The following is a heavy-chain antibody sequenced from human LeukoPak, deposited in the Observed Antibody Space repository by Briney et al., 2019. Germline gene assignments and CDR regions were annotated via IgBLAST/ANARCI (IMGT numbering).Heavy chain of an antibody. V-gene: IGHV4-59*08. CDR3: ATSPEYSGSYFDY. J-gene: IGHJ4*02. Sequence: SETLSLTCTVSGGSISSYYWNWIRQPPGKGLEWIGYIYYSGSTNYNPSLKSRVTISVDTSKNQFSLKVSSVTAADTAVYYCATSPEYSGSYFDYWGQGTLVTVSS. CDR2: IYYSGST. D-gene: IGHD1-26*01. CDR1: GGSISSYY.